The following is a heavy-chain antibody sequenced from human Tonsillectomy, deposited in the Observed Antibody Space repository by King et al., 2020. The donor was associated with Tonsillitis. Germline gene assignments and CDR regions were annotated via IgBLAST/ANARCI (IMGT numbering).Heavy chain of an antibody. J-gene: IGHJ4*02. V-gene: IGHV2-70*01. CDR1: GFSLSTSGMC. Sequence: VTLKESGPALVKPTQTLTLTCTFSGFSLSTSGMCVSWIRQPPGKALEWLALIDWDDDKYYSTSLKTRLTISKDTPKNQVVLTMTNMDPVDTATYYCARCGVVARAFDYWGQGTLVTVSS. D-gene: IGHD2-21*01. CDR2: IDWDDDK. CDR3: ARCGVVARAFDY.